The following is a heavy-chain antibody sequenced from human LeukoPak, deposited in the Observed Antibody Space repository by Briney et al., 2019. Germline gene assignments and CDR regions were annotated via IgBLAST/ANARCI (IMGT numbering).Heavy chain of an antibody. D-gene: IGHD6-19*01. Sequence: GASVTVSCKASGYTFTSFGFSWVRQAPGQGLEWMGWISAHNGNTKYAQKFQGRVTMTTDTSTSTAYMELRSLRSDDTAVYYCARDPGSFLSSSGWLNWFDPWGQGILVTVSS. V-gene: IGHV1-18*01. J-gene: IGHJ5*02. CDR3: ARDPGSFLSSSGWLNWFDP. CDR2: ISAHNGNT. CDR1: GYTFTSFG.